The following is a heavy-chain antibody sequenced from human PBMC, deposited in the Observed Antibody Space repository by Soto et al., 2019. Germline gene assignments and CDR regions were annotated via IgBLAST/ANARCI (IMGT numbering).Heavy chain of an antibody. CDR3: ARDELFFDS. V-gene: IGHV3-21*01. Sequence: EVQLVESGGGLVKPGGSLRLSCVASGFTFSSYSMNWVRQAPGKGLEWVASISSSSDYIYYADSVKGRFTISRDNAKNSLYLHMNSLRAEDTAVFYCARDELFFDSWGQGTPVTVSS. CDR2: ISSSSDYI. D-gene: IGHD1-26*01. J-gene: IGHJ4*02. CDR1: GFTFSSYS.